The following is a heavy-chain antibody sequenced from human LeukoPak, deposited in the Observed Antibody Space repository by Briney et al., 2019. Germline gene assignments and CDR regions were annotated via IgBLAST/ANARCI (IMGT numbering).Heavy chain of an antibody. V-gene: IGHV3-11*04. CDR1: GFMFSNSD. Sequence: GGSLRLSGAASGFMFSNSDMGWVRQAPGKGLEWVSYISSSGSTIYYADSVKGRFTISRDNAKNSLYLQMNSLRAEDTAVYYCARDPYSGSYGNYYYYFMDVWGKGTTVTISS. CDR3: ARDPYSGSYGNYYYYFMDV. CDR2: ISSSGSTI. D-gene: IGHD1-26*01. J-gene: IGHJ6*03.